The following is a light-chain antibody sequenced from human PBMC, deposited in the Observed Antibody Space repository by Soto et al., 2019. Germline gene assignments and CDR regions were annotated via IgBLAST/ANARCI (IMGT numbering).Light chain of an antibody. V-gene: IGLV2-11*01. CDR1: SSDVGDYNY. Sequence: QAVVTQPRSVSASPGQSVTISCTGTSSDVGDYNYVSWYQHHPGKAPKLMIFDVTKRPSGVPDRFSGSKSGNTASLTISGLQAEDEADYYCCSYAGTYTFAVFGGGTKLTVL. J-gene: IGLJ3*02. CDR3: CSYAGTYTFAV. CDR2: DVT.